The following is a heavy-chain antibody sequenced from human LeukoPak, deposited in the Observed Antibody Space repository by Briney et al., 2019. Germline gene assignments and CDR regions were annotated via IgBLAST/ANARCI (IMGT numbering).Heavy chain of an antibody. CDR1: GGSISSGGYY. CDR2: IYYSGST. CDR3: ARAPSYSSSSYAFDI. J-gene: IGHJ3*02. D-gene: IGHD6-13*01. V-gene: IGHV4-31*03. Sequence: SETLSLTCTVSGGSISSGGYYWSWIRQHPGKGLEWTGYIYYSGSTYYNPSLKSRVTISVDTSKNQFSLKLSSVTAADTAVYYCARAPSYSSSSYAFDIWGQGTMVTVSS.